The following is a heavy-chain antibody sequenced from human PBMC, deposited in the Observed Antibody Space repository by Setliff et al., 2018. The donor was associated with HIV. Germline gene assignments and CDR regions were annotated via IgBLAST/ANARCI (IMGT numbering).Heavy chain of an antibody. CDR3: ARDYYGSGSYFILDY. CDR2: YHYSGST. D-gene: IGHD3-10*01. Sequence: ASETLSLTCNVSGGSISSSSYYWGWIRQPPGKGLEWIGSYHYSGSTYYNPSLKSRVTISVDTSKNQFSLKLSSVTAADTAVYYCARDYYGSGSYFILDYWGPGTLVTVS. V-gene: IGHV4-39*07. CDR1: GGSISSSSYY. J-gene: IGHJ4*02.